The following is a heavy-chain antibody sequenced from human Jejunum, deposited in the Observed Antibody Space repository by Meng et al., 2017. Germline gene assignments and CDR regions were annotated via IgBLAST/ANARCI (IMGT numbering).Heavy chain of an antibody. D-gene: IGHD3-10*02. CDR2: VYHSGCT. CDR1: GGSIESNNW. Sequence: HVQRQWAGPGLVRPSYTLSLTCAVSGGSIESNNWCTWIRQPPGQCLEWIGEVYHSGCTHYNPSLQSLVTISIDNSKNRFSLSLNSVTAADTAIYYCARADYVRYFDLWGRGTLVTVSS. CDR3: ARADYVRYFDL. J-gene: IGHJ2*01. V-gene: IGHV4-4*02.